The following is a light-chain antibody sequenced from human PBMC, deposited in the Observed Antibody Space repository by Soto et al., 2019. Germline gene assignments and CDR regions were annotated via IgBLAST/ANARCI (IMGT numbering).Light chain of an antibody. V-gene: IGKV3-20*01. CDR2: GAS. CDR3: QQYATSPPT. Sequence: EIVLTQSPGTVSLSPGERATLSCRASQSISSSYLAWYQQKPGQAPRLLIYGASSRATGIPDRFSGSGSGPDFTLTVSRLEPEDFAVYYCQQYATSPPTFGGGTKVEI. CDR1: QSISSSY. J-gene: IGKJ4*01.